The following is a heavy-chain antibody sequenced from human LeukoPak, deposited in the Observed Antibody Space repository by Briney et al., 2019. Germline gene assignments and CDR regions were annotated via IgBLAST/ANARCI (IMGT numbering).Heavy chain of an antibody. CDR2: IWYDGSNE. J-gene: IGHJ4*02. V-gene: IGHV3-33*01. CDR1: GFTFSSYG. CDR3: ARDSVGPFDY. Sequence: PGRSLRLSCAASGFTFSSYGMHWVRQAPGKGLEWVAVIWYDGSNEYYADSVKGRFTISRDNSKNTLYLQMNSLRAEDTAVYYCARDSVGPFDYWGQGTLVTVSS. D-gene: IGHD4-23*01.